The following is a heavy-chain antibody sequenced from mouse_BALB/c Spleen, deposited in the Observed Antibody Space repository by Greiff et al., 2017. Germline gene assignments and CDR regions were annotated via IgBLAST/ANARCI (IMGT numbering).Heavy chain of an antibody. J-gene: IGHJ1*01. CDR2: IYPSDSYT. V-gene: IGHV1-69*02. CDR3: TRSGTPANYWYFDV. D-gene: IGHD4-1*01. Sequence: QVQLQQPGAELVRPGASVKLSCKASGYTFTSYWINWVKQRPGQGLEWIGNIYPSDSYTNYNQKCKDKATLTVDKSSSTAYMQLSSPTSEDSAVYYCTRSGTPANYWYFDVWGAGTTVTVSS. CDR1: GYTFTSYW.